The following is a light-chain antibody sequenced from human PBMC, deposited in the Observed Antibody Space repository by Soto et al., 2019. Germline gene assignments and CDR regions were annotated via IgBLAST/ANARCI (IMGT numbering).Light chain of an antibody. CDR1: QSVASSC. J-gene: IGKJ1*01. Sequence: EIVLTQSPGTLSLSPGERATLSCRASQSVASSCLAWYQQKPGHAPRLLIYGASSRATGIPDRFSGSGSGTDFTLTISRLEPEDFAVYYCQQYGGSPQTFGQGTKVEI. CDR2: GAS. V-gene: IGKV3-20*01. CDR3: QQYGGSPQT.